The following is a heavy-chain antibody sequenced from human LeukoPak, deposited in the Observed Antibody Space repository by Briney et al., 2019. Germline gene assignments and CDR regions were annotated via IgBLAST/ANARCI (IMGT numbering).Heavy chain of an antibody. J-gene: IGHJ4*02. CDR3: AKDGGAVAGTSFFDY. CDR2: ISSSSSYI. D-gene: IGHD6-19*01. Sequence: PGGSLRLSCAASGFTFSDYYMSWIRQAPGKGLEWVSSISSSSSYIYYADSVKGRFTISRDNAKNSLYLQMNSLRAEDTALYYCAKDGGAVAGTSFFDYWGQGTPVTVSS. V-gene: IGHV3-11*05. CDR1: GFTFSDYY.